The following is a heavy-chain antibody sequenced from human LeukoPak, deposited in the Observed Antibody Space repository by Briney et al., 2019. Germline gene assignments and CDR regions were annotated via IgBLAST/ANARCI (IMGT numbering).Heavy chain of an antibody. CDR2: IYPGDSDT. V-gene: IGHV5-51*01. CDR3: ARPQGYCSGGSCYFIFDY. Sequence: GESLKISCKGSGYSFTSYWIGWVRQMPGKGLEWMGIIYPGDSDTRYSPSFQGQVTISADKSISTAYLQWSSLKASDTAMYYCARPQGYCSGGSCYFIFDYWGQGNLVTVSS. CDR1: GYSFTSYW. D-gene: IGHD2-15*01. J-gene: IGHJ4*02.